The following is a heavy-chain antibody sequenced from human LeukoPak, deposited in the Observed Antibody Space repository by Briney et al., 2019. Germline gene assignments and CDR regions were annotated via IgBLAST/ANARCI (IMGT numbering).Heavy chain of an antibody. CDR1: GFTFSSYS. J-gene: IGHJ6*03. CDR2: ISTSSTYI. V-gene: IGHV3-21*01. Sequence: GGSLRLSCAASGFTFSSYSMNWVRQAPGKGLEWVSSISTSSTYIYYADSVKGRFTISRDNSKNTLYLQMGSLRAEDMAVYYCARDRDRKAGWESYYYMDVWGKGTTVTVSS. CDR3: ARDRDRKAGWESYYYMDV. D-gene: IGHD1-26*01.